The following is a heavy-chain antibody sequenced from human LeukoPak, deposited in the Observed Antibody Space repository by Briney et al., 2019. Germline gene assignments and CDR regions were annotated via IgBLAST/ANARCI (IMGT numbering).Heavy chain of an antibody. J-gene: IGHJ4*02. D-gene: IGHD4-23*01. CDR1: GYSISSGYY. CDR2: IYYSGST. CDR3: ARLRSMYGGNAPPDY. Sequence: SETLSLTCTVSGYSISSGYYWGWIRQPPGKGLEWIGYIYYSGSTNYNPSLKSRVTISVDTSKNQFSLKLSSVTAADTAVYYCARLRSMYGGNAPPDYWGQGTLVTVSS. V-gene: IGHV4-38-2*02.